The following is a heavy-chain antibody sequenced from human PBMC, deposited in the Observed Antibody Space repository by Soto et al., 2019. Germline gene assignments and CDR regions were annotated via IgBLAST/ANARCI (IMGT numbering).Heavy chain of an antibody. CDR2: ISGSGGST. Sequence: EVQLLESGGGLVQPGGSLRLSCAASGFTFSSYAMSWVRQAPGKGLEWVSAISGSGGSTYYADSVKGRFTISRDNSKNSLYMQMNGLRAEDTAVYYCAKDLIVVAGTFWDYWGQGTLVTVSS. CDR3: AKDLIVVAGTFWDY. V-gene: IGHV3-23*01. J-gene: IGHJ4*02. D-gene: IGHD6-19*01. CDR1: GFTFSSYA.